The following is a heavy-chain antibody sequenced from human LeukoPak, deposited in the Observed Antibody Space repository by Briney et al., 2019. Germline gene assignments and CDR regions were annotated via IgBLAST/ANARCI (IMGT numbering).Heavy chain of an antibody. Sequence: HPGGSLRLSCAPSGFTFSSYSMNCVRQAPGRGREWVSYISSSSITIYSADSVRGRFTISRDNAKNSLYLQMSSLRAEDTAVYYCAREGRSYGYELSARKRGLDYWGQGTLVTVSS. V-gene: IGHV3-48*01. CDR3: AREGRSYGYELSARKRGLDY. D-gene: IGHD5-18*01. CDR1: GFTFSSYS. CDR2: ISSSSITI. J-gene: IGHJ4*02.